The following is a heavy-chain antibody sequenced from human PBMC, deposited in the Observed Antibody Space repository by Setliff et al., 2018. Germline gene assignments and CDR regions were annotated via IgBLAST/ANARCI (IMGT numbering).Heavy chain of an antibody. CDR1: GFTFDDYA. J-gene: IGHJ4*02. Sequence: GGSLRLSCAASGFTFDDYAMHWVRQAPGKGLEWVSGISWNSGSIGYADSVKGRFTISRGNAKNSLYLQMNSLRAEDMALYYCAKDYDSSGYPRYYFDYWGQGTLVTVS. CDR3: AKDYDSSGYPRYYFDY. V-gene: IGHV3-9*03. D-gene: IGHD3-22*01. CDR2: ISWNSGSI.